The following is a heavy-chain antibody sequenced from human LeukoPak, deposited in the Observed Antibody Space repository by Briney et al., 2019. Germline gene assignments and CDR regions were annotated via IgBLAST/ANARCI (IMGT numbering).Heavy chain of an antibody. Sequence: SETLSLTCTVSGGSISTYYWSWIRQPAGKGLEWIGRISTSGSANYSPSLKSRVTMSIDTSKNQFSLKLTSVTAADTAVYYCARAHCSHTSCHPSYYYYMDVWGKGTTVTVSS. CDR3: ARAHCSHTSCHPSYYYYMDV. V-gene: IGHV4-4*07. CDR2: ISTSGSA. J-gene: IGHJ6*03. CDR1: GGSISTYY. D-gene: IGHD2-2*01.